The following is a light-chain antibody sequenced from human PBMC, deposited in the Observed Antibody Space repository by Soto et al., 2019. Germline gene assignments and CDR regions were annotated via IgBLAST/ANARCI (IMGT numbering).Light chain of an antibody. J-gene: IGKJ2*01. CDR2: AAS. CDR1: QTITYY. CDR3: QQSYVTPYT. Sequence: DLQMTQSPSSLSASVGDTVTITCRASQTITYYLNWYHQKPGKAPKLLVYAASSLQTGVPSRFSGSGSGTDFTLAISSLQPQDFGTYYCQQSYVTPYTFGQGTKLEI. V-gene: IGKV1-39*01.